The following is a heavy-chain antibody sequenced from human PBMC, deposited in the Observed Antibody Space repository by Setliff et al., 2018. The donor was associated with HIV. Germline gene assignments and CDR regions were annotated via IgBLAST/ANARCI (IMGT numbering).Heavy chain of an antibody. J-gene: IGHJ4*02. CDR2: ISGDSNII. V-gene: IGHV3-48*04. Sequence: GGSLRLSCAASGFSFSSYTMNWVRQAPGKGLEWVSYISGDSNIIDYADSVKGRFTISRDNAKKSLYLQMNSLRAEDTALYYCARDYSRYTWNYFDYWGQGTLVTVSS. CDR3: ARDYSRYTWNYFDY. D-gene: IGHD1-20*01. CDR1: GFSFSSYT.